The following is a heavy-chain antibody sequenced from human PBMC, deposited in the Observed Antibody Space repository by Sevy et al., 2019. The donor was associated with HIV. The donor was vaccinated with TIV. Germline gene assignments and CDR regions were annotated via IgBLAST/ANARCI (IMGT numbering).Heavy chain of an antibody. CDR2: ISGSGGST. J-gene: IGHJ6*02. Sequence: GGSLRLSCAASGFTFSTYVMHWVRQAPGKGLEWVSAISGSGGSTYYADSLKGRFTIFRDNSKNTLSLQMNSLRAEDTAVYYCAKGDRTFYGLDVWGQGTTVTVSS. CDR3: AKGDRTFYGLDV. CDR1: GFTFSTYV. D-gene: IGHD2-15*01. V-gene: IGHV3-23*01.